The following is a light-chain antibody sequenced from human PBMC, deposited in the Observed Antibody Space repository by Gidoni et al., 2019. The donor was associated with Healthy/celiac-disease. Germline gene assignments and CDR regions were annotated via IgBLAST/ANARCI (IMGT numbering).Light chain of an antibody. CDR1: SSDVGGYND. CDR3: SSYTSSSPNVV. Sequence: QSALTQPASVAGSPGQSSTISCTGTSSDVGGYNDVSGYQQHPGKAPKLMIYEVSNRPSGVSNRFSVSKSVNTASLTISGLQAEDEADYYCSSYTSSSPNVVFGGGTKLTVL. J-gene: IGLJ2*01. V-gene: IGLV2-14*01. CDR2: EVS.